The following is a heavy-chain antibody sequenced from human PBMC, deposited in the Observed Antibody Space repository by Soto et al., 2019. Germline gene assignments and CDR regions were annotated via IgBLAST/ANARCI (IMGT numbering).Heavy chain of an antibody. Sequence: PSETLSLTCTVSGGSISSSSYYWGWIRQPPGKGLEWIGSIYYSGSTYYNPSLKSRVTISVDTSKNQFSLKLSSVTAADTAVYYCASMYYYGSGSYKYYYYYGMDVWGQGTTVTVSS. D-gene: IGHD3-10*01. J-gene: IGHJ6*02. V-gene: IGHV4-39*01. CDR3: ASMYYYGSGSYKYYYYYGMDV. CDR1: GGSISSSSYY. CDR2: IYYSGST.